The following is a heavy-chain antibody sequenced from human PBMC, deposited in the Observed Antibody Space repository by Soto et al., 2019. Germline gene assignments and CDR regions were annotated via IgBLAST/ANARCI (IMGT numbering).Heavy chain of an antibody. CDR1: GGTFSSYA. CDR3: ARDDEGATYFDY. V-gene: IGHV1-69*13. CDR2: IIPIFGTA. Sequence: SVKVSCKASGGTFSSYAISWVRQAPGQGLEWMGGIIPIFGTANYAQKFQGRVTITADESTSTAYMELSSLRPEDTAVYYCARDDEGATYFDYWGQGTLVTVSS. J-gene: IGHJ4*02. D-gene: IGHD1-26*01.